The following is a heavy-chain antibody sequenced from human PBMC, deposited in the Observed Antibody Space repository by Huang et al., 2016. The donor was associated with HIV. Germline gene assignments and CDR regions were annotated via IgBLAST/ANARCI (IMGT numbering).Heavy chain of an antibody. CDR3: ARPHSGYSSGWLDY. CDR1: GYIFSSFG. Sequence: QVQLVQSGAEVKKPGASVKVSCKASGYIFSSFGISWVRQAPGQGLEWIGWISAYNGNTNYAQKFQGRVSMTTDTSTSTVYMELRSLRSDDTAVFYCARPHSGYSSGWLDYWGQGTLVTVSS. CDR2: ISAYNGNT. D-gene: IGHD6-19*01. J-gene: IGHJ4*02. V-gene: IGHV1-18*01.